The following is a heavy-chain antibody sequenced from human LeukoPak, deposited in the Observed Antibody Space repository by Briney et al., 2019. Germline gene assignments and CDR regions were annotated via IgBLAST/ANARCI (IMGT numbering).Heavy chain of an antibody. Sequence: GSLRLSCAASGFTFSSYGMHWVRQAPGKGLEGVAVISYDGSNKYYTDSVKGRFTISRDNSKNTLYLQMNSLRAEDTALYYCARAPSGSYSFDYWGQGTLVTVSS. CDR2: ISYDGSNK. J-gene: IGHJ4*02. D-gene: IGHD1-26*01. CDR1: GFTFSSYG. CDR3: ARAPSGSYSFDY. V-gene: IGHV3-30*03.